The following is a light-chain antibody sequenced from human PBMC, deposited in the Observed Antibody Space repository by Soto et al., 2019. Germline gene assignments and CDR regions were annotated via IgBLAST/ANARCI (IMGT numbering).Light chain of an antibody. CDR2: GAS. J-gene: IGKJ1*01. CDR3: QQYNDSSPWT. Sequence: EVVLTQSPATLSLSPGERASLSCRASQSVSTNLAWYQQKPGQAPSLLIYGASTRATGIPARFSGSGSATKFPLTNSSLQSEDFAVYYWQQYNDSSPWTFGQGTKVEIK. CDR1: QSVSTN. V-gene: IGKV3D-15*01.